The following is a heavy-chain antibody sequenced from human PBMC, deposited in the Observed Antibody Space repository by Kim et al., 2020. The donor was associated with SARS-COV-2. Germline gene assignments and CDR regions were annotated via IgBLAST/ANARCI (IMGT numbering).Heavy chain of an antibody. Sequence: GGSLRLSCAASGFTFSSYGMHWVRQAPGKGLEWVAVISYDGSNKYYADSVKGRFTISRDNSKNTLYLQMNSLRAEDTAVYYCAKDGFPYSNYGTGLDYWGQGTLVTVSS. J-gene: IGHJ4*02. CDR1: GFTFSSYG. D-gene: IGHD4-4*01. V-gene: IGHV3-30*18. CDR2: ISYDGSNK. CDR3: AKDGFPYSNYGTGLDY.